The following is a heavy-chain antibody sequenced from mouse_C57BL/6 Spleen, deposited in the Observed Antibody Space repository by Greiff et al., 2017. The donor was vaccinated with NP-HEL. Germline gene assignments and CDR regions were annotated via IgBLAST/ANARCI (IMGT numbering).Heavy chain of an antibody. J-gene: IGHJ4*01. V-gene: IGHV1-54*01. CDR2: INPGSGGT. CDR1: GYAFTNYL. D-gene: IGHD2-2*01. CDR3: ARGGLRRPLYYAMDY. Sequence: VQLQQSGAELVRPGTSVKVSCKASGYAFTNYLIEWVKQRPGQGLELIGVINPGSGGTNYNEKFKGKATLTADKSSSTAYMQLSSLTSEDSAVYFCARGGLRRPLYYAMDYWGQGTSVTVSS.